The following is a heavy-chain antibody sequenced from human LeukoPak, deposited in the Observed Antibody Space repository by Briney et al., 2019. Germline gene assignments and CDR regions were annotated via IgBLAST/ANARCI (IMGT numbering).Heavy chain of an antibody. Sequence: ASVKVSCKASGGTFSSYAISWVRQAPGQGLEWMGGIIPIFGTANYAQKFQGRVTMTRDMSTSTVYMELSSLRSEDTAVYYCARDQGYDSSGYYYYQFDYWGQGTLVTVSS. CDR1: GGTFSSYA. V-gene: IGHV1-69*05. CDR2: IIPIFGTA. D-gene: IGHD3-22*01. J-gene: IGHJ4*02. CDR3: ARDQGYDSSGYYYYQFDY.